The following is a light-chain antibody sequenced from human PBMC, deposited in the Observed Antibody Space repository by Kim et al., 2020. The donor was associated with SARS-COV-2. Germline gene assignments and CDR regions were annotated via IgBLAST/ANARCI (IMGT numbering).Light chain of an antibody. CDR1: SLRSYY. J-gene: IGLJ1*01. CDR2: GKN. Sequence: ALGQTVRITCQGDSLRSYYASWYQQKPGQAPVLVIYGKNNRPSGIPDRFSGYRSGNTASLTITGAQAEDEADYYCNSRDSSGNHYVFGTGTKVTVL. CDR3: NSRDSSGNHYV. V-gene: IGLV3-19*01.